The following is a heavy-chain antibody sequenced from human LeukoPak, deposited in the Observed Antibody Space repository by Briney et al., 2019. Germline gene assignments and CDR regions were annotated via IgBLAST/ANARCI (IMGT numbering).Heavy chain of an antibody. CDR2: INPKSGGA. V-gene: IGHV1-2*06. D-gene: IGHD3-22*01. CDR1: GYTFTGYY. Sequence: ASVKVSCEASGYTFTGYYMHWMRQAPGQGLEWMGRINPKSGGADYSEQFQGRVSMTRDTSTSTASMELSSLRSDDTAMYYCVRGGSSVALSGFEIWGHGTMVTVSS. J-gene: IGHJ3*02. CDR3: VRGGSSVALSGFEI.